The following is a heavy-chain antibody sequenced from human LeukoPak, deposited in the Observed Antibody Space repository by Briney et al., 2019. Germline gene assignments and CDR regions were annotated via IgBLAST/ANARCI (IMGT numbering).Heavy chain of an antibody. CDR2: IKQDGSEK. V-gene: IGHV3-7*01. CDR1: GFTFSSYW. CDR3: ARASGSGSYYRY. J-gene: IGHJ4*02. Sequence: PGGSLRLSFADSGFTFSSYWMSWVRQAPGKGLEWVANIKQDGSEKYYVDSVKGRFTISRDNAKNSLYLQMNSLRAEDTAVYYCARASGSGSYYRYWGQGTLVTVSS. D-gene: IGHD3-10*01.